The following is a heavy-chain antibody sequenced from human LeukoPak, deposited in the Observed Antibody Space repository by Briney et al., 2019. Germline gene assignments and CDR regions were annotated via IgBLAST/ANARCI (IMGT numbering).Heavy chain of an antibody. CDR1: GYSFTTYW. D-gene: IGHD5-12*01. V-gene: IGHV5-51*01. CDR2: IYPGNSDI. J-gene: IGHJ4*02. Sequence: KHGESLKISCEGSGYSFTTYWIAWVRQMPGKGLEWMGVIYPGNSDITHSPSFQGQVTISVDKSISTAYLQWSSLKASDTAIYYCARRLEGLATFDYWGQGTLVTVSS. CDR3: ARRLEGLATFDY.